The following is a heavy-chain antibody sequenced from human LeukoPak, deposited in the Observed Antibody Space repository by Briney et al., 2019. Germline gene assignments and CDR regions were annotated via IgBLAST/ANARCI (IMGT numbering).Heavy chain of an antibody. CDR1: GFTFSTYG. J-gene: IGHJ4*02. CDR3: ARDSIRDGYNSDYFDY. V-gene: IGHV3-33*01. CDR2: IWYDGSNE. Sequence: PGGSLRLSCAASGFTFSTYGMHWVRQAPGKALEWVAVIWYDGSNEYYADSVKGRFTISRHNSKSTLYLQLNSLRAEDTAVYYCARDSIRDGYNSDYFDYWGQGTLVTVSP. D-gene: IGHD5-24*01.